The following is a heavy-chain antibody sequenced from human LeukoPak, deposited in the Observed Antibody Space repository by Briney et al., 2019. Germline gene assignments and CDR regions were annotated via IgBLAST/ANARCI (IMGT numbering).Heavy chain of an antibody. V-gene: IGHV4-4*07. D-gene: IGHD3-9*01. J-gene: IGHJ4*02. Sequence: SETLSLTCTVSGGSISSYYWSWIRQPAGKGLEWIGRIYTSGSTNYNPSLKSRVTMSVDTSKNQFSLKLSSVTAADTAVYYCAREGLNYAILTGYFPDYWGQGTLVTVSS. CDR2: IYTSGST. CDR1: GGSISSYY. CDR3: AREGLNYAILTGYFPDY.